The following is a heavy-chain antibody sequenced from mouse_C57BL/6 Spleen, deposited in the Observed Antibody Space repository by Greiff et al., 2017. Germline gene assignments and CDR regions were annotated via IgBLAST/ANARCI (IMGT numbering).Heavy chain of an antibody. V-gene: IGHV8-8*01. Sequence: QVTLKVCGPGILQPSQTLSLTCSFSGFSLSTFGMGVGWIRQPSGKGLEWLAHIWWDDDKYYNPALKSRLTISKDTSKNQVFLKIANVDTADTATYYCARIESGVDYYGSRDYAMDYWGQGTSVTVSS. CDR1: GFSLSTFGMG. J-gene: IGHJ4*01. CDR3: ARIESGVDYYGSRDYAMDY. D-gene: IGHD1-1*01. CDR2: IWWDDDK.